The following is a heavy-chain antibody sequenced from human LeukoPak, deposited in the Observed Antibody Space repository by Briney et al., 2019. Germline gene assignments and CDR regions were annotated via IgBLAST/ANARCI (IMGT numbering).Heavy chain of an antibody. CDR1: GGSFSGYY. V-gene: IGHV4-34*01. CDR3: AAPSAGLQCNY. D-gene: IGHD5-24*01. CDR2: INHSGST. Sequence: SETLSLTCAVYGGSFSGYYWSWIRQPPGKGLEWIGEINHSGSTNYNPSLKSRVTISVDTSKNQFSLKLSSVTAADTAVYYCAAPSAGLQCNYWGQGTLVTVSS. J-gene: IGHJ4*02.